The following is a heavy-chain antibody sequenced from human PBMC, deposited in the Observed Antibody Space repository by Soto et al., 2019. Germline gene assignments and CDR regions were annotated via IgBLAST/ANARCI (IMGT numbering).Heavy chain of an antibody. CDR1: GQSFSGHS. CDR3: ARGSGIVALPGELEDVNYDY. Sequence: QVQLQQWGAGLVKPSETLSLSCAVYGQSFSGHSWAWIRQPPGKGLEWIGEINESGSTYYNPSLKSRVTISTETSKNQFSLKLISVSAADTAAYFCARGSGIVALPGELEDVNYDYWGQGTLVNVSS. V-gene: IGHV4-34*01. J-gene: IGHJ4*02. CDR2: INESGST. D-gene: IGHD1-1*01.